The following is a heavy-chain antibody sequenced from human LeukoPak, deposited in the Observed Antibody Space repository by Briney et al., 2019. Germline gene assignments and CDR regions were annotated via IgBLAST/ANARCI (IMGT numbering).Heavy chain of an antibody. CDR1: GYTFTSYG. D-gene: IGHD6-19*01. Sequence: GASVKVSCKASGYTFTSYGISWVRQAPGQGLEWMGIINPSGGSTSYAQKFQGRVTMTRDMSTSTVYMELSSLRSEDTAVYYCARENSSGWYDYWGQGTLVTVSS. CDR3: ARENSSGWYDY. J-gene: IGHJ4*02. CDR2: INPSGGST. V-gene: IGHV1-46*01.